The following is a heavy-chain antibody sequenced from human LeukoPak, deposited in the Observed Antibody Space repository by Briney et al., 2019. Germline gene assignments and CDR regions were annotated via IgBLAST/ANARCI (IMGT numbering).Heavy chain of an antibody. Sequence: GGSLRLSCAASGFTFSSYAMHWVRQAPGKGLEWVAVISYDGSNKYYADSVKGRFTISRDNSKNTLYLQMNSLRAEDTAVYYCAREIMGDGYNSGFDYWGQGTLVTVSS. D-gene: IGHD5-24*01. V-gene: IGHV3-30-3*01. CDR1: GFTFSSYA. CDR3: AREIMGDGYNSGFDY. J-gene: IGHJ4*02. CDR2: ISYDGSNK.